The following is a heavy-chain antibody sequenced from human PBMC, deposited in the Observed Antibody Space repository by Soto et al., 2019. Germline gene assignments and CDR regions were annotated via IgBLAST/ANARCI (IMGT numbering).Heavy chain of an antibody. CDR1: GGSFSGYY. V-gene: IGHV4-34*01. D-gene: IGHD2-2*01. J-gene: IGHJ6*04. CDR3: ARVDCSSTSCYVLDV. CDR2: INHSGST. Sequence: SETLFLTCAVYGGSFSGYYWSWIRQPPGKGLEWIGEINHSGSTNYNPSLKSRVTISVDTSKNQFSLKLSSVTAADTAVYYCARVDCSSTSCYVLDVWGKGTTDTVSS.